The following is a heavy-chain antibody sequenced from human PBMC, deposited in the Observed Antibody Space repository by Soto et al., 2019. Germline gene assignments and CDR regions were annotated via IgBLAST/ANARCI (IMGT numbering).Heavy chain of an antibody. CDR1: GGSVSSGSYY. J-gene: IGHJ4*02. D-gene: IGHD2-15*01. CDR3: ARALDGSVVVVAATPKGGDYYFDY. V-gene: IGHV4-61*01. Sequence: SETLSLTCTVSGGSVSSGSYYWSWIRQPPGKGLEWIGYIYYSGSTNYNPSLKSRVTISVDTSKNQFSLKLSSVTAADTAVYYCARALDGSVVVVAATPKGGDYYFDYWGQGTLVTVSS. CDR2: IYYSGST.